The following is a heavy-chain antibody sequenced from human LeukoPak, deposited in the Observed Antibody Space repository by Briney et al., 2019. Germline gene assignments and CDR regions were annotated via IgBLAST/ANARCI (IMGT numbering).Heavy chain of an antibody. J-gene: IGHJ2*01. CDR1: GYTFTIYG. CDR3: ARGLGVVTAQSEQPKPRYFDL. Sequence: ASVTVSCKASGYTFTIYGISWVGQAPGQGREWMGWISGYNGNTNYAQKLQGRVTMTTDTSTSTADMELRSRRSDDTAVYYCARGLGVVTAQSEQPKPRYFDLWGRGTQVTVSS. CDR2: ISGYNGNT. D-gene: IGHD2-21*02. V-gene: IGHV1-18*01.